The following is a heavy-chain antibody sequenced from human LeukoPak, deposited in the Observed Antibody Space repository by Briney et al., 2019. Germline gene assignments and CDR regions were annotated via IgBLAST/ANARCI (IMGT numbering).Heavy chain of an antibody. CDR2: INHSGST. V-gene: IGHV4-34*01. J-gene: IGHJ6*03. D-gene: IGHD3-9*01. CDR3: ARLTGIYYYMDV. Sequence: SETLSLTCAVYGGSFSGYYWSWIRQPPGKGLEWIGEINHSGSTNYNPSLKSRVTISVDTSKNQFSLKLSSVTAADTAVYYCARLTGIYYYMDVWGKGTTVTISS. CDR1: GGSFSGYY.